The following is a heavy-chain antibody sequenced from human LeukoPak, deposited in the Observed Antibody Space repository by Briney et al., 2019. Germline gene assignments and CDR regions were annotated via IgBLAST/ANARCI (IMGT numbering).Heavy chain of an antibody. CDR1: GGSFSGYY. CDR2: INHSGST. D-gene: IGHD2-2*01. CDR3: ARQLGYCSSTSCHKEIDY. Sequence: PSETLSLTCAVYGGSFSGYYWSWIRQPPGKGLEWIGEINHSGSTNYNPSLKSRVTISVDTSKNQFSLKLSSMTAADTAVYYCARQLGYCSSTSCHKEIDYWGQGTLVTVSS. J-gene: IGHJ4*02. V-gene: IGHV4-34*01.